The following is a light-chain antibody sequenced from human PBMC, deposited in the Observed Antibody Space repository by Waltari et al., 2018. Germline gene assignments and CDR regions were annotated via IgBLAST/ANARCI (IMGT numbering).Light chain of an antibody. CDR3: QQGYTTPYT. Sequence: DIQMTQSPSSLSASVGDKVTITCRASQDISSWLTWYQQKPGKAPELLLSAAFTLQRGVPSRFSGSVSGTDYTLTIHNLQPEDLATYYCQQGYTTPYTFGQGTKVEF. CDR2: AAF. CDR1: QDISSW. V-gene: IGKV1-12*01. J-gene: IGKJ2*01.